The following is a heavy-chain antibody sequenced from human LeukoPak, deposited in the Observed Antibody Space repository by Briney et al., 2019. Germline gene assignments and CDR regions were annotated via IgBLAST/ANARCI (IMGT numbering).Heavy chain of an antibody. CDR1: GFTFSNRA. CDR2: ISIGGERT. Sequence: GGSLRLSCVVSGFTFSNRAMSWVRQAPGKGLEWISAISIGGERTYYADPVKGRLSISRDNSKNTLYLQMNGLRAGDTAIYYCANEIRPNDYWGQGTLVTVSS. D-gene: IGHD3-10*01. J-gene: IGHJ4*02. V-gene: IGHV3-23*01. CDR3: ANEIRPNDY.